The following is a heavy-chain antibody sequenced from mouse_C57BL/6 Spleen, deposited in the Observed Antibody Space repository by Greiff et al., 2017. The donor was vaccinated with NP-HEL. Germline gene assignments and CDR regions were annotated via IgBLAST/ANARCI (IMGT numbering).Heavy chain of an antibody. V-gene: IGHV14-1*01. CDR1: GFNIKDYY. D-gene: IGHD2-1*01. CDR2: IDPEDGDT. Sequence: EVQLQQSGAELVRPGASVKLSCTASGFNIKDYYMHWVKQRPEQGLEWIGRIDPEDGDTEYAPKFQGKATMTADTSSNTAYLQLSSLTSEDTAVYYCTPLHYGNYVRFAYWGQGTLVTVSA. J-gene: IGHJ3*01. CDR3: TPLHYGNYVRFAY.